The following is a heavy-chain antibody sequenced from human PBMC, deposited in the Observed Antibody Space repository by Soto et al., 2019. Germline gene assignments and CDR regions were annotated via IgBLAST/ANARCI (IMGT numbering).Heavy chain of an antibody. J-gene: IGHJ6*02. V-gene: IGHV3-23*01. CDR1: GFTFSNYA. D-gene: IGHD3-10*01. CDR3: AKRALYGSGIPNYYGMDV. CDR2: ISGTGGGT. Sequence: EVHLLESGGGLVQPGGSLRLSCAASGFTFSNYAMTWVRQAPGTGLEWVSVISGTGGGTNNADSAKGRFTTSRDNSKNTLYLQMTSLRAEDTAVYYCAKRALYGSGIPNYYGMDVWGQGTAVTVSS.